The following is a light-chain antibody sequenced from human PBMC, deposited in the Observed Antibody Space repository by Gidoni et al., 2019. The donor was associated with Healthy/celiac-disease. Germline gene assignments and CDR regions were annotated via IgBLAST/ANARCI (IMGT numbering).Light chain of an antibody. CDR1: QSLLHSNGYNS. V-gene: IGKV2-28*01. J-gene: IGKJ3*01. Sequence: IVMPQSPLSLPVTPGAPASISCRSSQSLLHSNGYNSLDWYLQKPGQSPQLLIYLGSNRASGVPDRFSGSGSGTDFTLKISRVEAEDVGVYYCMQALQTVFXPXTKVDIK. CDR2: LGS. CDR3: MQALQTV.